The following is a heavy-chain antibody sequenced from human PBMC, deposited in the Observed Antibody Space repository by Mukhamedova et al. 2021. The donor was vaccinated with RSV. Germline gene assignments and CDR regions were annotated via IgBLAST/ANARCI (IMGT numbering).Heavy chain of an antibody. V-gene: IGHV3-7*01. J-gene: IGHJ6*03. CDR3: ARERRKGGYYYMDV. D-gene: IGHD3-16*01. CDR2: IKQDGSEK. Sequence: GLEWVANIKQDGSEKYYVDSVKGRFTISRDNAKNSLYLQMNSLRAEDTAVYYCARERRKGGYYYMDVWGQGTTVTVSS.